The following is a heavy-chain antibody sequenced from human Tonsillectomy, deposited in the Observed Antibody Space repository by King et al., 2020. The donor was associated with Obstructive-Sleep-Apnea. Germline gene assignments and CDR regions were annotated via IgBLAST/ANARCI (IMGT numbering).Heavy chain of an antibody. CDR1: GFTFSSYA. J-gene: IGHJ6*02. Sequence: VQLVESGGGVVQPGTSLRLSCAASGFTFSSYAMYWVRQAPGKGLEWVAVISYDVSNKNYADSVKGRFTISRDNSKNTLYLQMNSLRAEDTAVYYCVSSCRHHYYYGMDVWGQGTMVTVSS. CDR3: VSSCRHHYYYGMDV. V-gene: IGHV3-30*04. CDR2: ISYDVSNK.